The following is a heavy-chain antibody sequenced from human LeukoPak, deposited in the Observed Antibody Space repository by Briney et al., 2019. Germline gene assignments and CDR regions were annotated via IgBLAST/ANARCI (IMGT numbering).Heavy chain of an antibody. CDR1: GGSISSYY. Sequence: SETLSLTCTVSGGSISSYYWSWIRQPPGKGLEWIGHIYYNGRVNYNPSLNSRVTMSVDTSKNQFSLKVNSLTAADTAVYYCARGGGDTFDIWGQGTMVTVSS. CDR3: ARGGGDTFDI. D-gene: IGHD3-16*01. CDR2: IYYNGRV. V-gene: IGHV4-59*01. J-gene: IGHJ3*02.